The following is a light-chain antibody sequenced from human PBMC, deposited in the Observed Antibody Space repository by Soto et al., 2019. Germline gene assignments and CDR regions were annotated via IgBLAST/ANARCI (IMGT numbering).Light chain of an antibody. CDR2: GAS. V-gene: IGKV3-20*01. J-gene: IGKJ1*01. CDR3: QQYDSSPQT. CDR1: QSVSSSY. Sequence: EIVLTQSPGTLSLSPGERATLSCRATQSVSSSYLAWYQQKPGQAPRLLIYGASSRATDIPDRFSGSGSGTDSTLTISRLEPEDFAVYYCQQYDSSPQTFGQGTKVEIK.